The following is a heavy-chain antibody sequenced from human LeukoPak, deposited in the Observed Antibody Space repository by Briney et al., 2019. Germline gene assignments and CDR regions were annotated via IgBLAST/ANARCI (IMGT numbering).Heavy chain of an antibody. Sequence: GGSLRLSCAGSGFTVSSSYMSWVRQAPGKGLEWVSVLYSGGSIFYADSVKGRFTISRDISKNMLYLQMNSLRADDTAVYYCAREESGVTMVRGVITGFDYWGQGTLVTVSS. V-gene: IGHV3-66*01. J-gene: IGHJ4*02. CDR1: GFTVSSSY. CDR2: LYSGGSI. D-gene: IGHD3-10*01. CDR3: AREESGVTMVRGVITGFDY.